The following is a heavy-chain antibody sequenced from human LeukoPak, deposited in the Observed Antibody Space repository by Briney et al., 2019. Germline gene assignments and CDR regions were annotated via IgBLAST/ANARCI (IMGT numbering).Heavy chain of an antibody. D-gene: IGHD6-19*01. J-gene: IGHJ4*02. V-gene: IGHV3-21*01. Sequence: GRSLRLSCAASGFTFDDYAMNWVRQAPGKGLEWVSSISSSSSSYIYYADSVKGRFTISRDNAKNSLYLQMNSLRVEDTAVYYCARDMSSGWYSNFDYWGQGTLVTVSS. CDR2: ISSSSSSYI. CDR1: GFTFDDYA. CDR3: ARDMSSGWYSNFDY.